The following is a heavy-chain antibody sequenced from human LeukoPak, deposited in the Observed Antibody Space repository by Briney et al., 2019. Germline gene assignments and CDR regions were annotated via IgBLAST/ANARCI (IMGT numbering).Heavy chain of an antibody. D-gene: IGHD3-16*02. CDR1: TFSXXA. V-gene: IGHV3-23*01. CDR2: ISGSGGSS. CDR3: ALNGREVPSGAFDI. Sequence: TFSXXAMSWVRQAPGKGLEWVSAISGSGGSSYYADSVKGRFTISRDNSKSTLYLQMNSLRAEDTAVYYCALNGREVPSGAFDIWGQGTMVTVSS. J-gene: IGHJ3*02.